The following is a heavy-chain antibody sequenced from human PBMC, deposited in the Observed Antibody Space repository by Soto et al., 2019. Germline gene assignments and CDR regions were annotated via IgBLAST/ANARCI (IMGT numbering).Heavy chain of an antibody. CDR3: ARDVGEGYYYYYGMDV. V-gene: IGHV4-61*01. CDR1: GGSVSSGSYY. CDR2: IYYSGST. J-gene: IGHJ6*02. Sequence: QVQLQESGPGLVKPSETLSLTCTVSGGSVSSGSYYWSWIRQPPGKGLEWIGYIYYSGSTNYNPSPKRRVTISVDTSKNQLSLKLSSVTAADTAVYYCARDVGEGYYYYYGMDVWGQGTTVTVSS. D-gene: IGHD2-15*01.